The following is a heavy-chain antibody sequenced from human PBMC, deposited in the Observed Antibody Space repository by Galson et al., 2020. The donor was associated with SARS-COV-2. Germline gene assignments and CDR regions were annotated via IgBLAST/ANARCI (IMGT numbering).Heavy chain of an antibody. CDR1: GFNFSASW. D-gene: IGHD6-13*01. Sequence: GGSLRLSCAASGFNFSASWMHWVRQAPGTGLVYVSRLNPDGSVTAYADSVKGRFTISRDNAKNTLYLQMNSLRVEDTAVYYCATAHSSSANYIDPWGPGTLVTVSS. CDR2: LNPDGSVT. J-gene: IGHJ5*02. CDR3: ATAHSSSANYIDP. V-gene: IGHV3-74*01.